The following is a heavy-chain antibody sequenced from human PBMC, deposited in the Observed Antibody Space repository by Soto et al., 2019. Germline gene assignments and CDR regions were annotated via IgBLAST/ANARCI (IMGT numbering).Heavy chain of an antibody. CDR2: IRSKANSYAT. V-gene: IGHV3-73*02. J-gene: IGHJ4*02. CDR3: MTGVATIPYYFDY. Sequence: EVQLVESGGGLVQPGGSLKLSCAASGFTFSGSAMHWVRQASGKGLEWVGRIRSKANSYATAYAASVKGRFTISRDDSKNTAYLQMNSLKTEDTAVYYCMTGVATIPYYFDYWGQGTLVTVSS. D-gene: IGHD5-12*01. CDR1: GFTFSGSA.